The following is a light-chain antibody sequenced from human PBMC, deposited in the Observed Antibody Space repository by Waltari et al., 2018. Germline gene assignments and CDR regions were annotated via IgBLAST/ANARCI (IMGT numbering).Light chain of an antibody. CDR3: TSYKVNITWV. J-gene: IGLJ3*02. V-gene: IGLV2-14*03. Sequence: YQQPPDKAPKLIIYDVNNRPSGVSSRFSGSKSGNTASLTISGLQAEDEADYYCTSYKVNITWVFGGGTYVTVL. CDR2: DVN.